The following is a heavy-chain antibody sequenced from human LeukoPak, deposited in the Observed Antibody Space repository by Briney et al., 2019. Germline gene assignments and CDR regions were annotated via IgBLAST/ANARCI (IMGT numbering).Heavy chain of an antibody. V-gene: IGHV3-48*03. CDR3: ARHVVAVGFDY. Sequence: GGSLRLSCAASGFTFSSYEMNWVRQAPGKGLEWVSYISSSGSTIYYADSVKGRFTISRDNAKNSLYLQMNSLRAEDTAVYYCARHVVAVGFDYWGQGTLVTVSS. J-gene: IGHJ4*02. CDR1: GFTFSSYE. CDR2: ISSSGSTI. D-gene: IGHD3-22*01.